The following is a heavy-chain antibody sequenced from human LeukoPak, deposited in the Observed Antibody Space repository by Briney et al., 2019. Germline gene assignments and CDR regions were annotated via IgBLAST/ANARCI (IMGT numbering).Heavy chain of an antibody. D-gene: IGHD6-13*01. V-gene: IGHV3-23*01. CDR3: AKLSLGIAAAAPVDY. CDR2: LYSDGTT. J-gene: IGHJ4*02. Sequence: GGSLRLSCAASGFTFSSYAMSWVRQAPGKGLEWVSVLYSDGTTHYADSVKGRFSISRDNSKNTLYLQMNSLRAEDTAVYYCAKLSLGIAAAAPVDYWGQGTLVTVSS. CDR1: GFTFSSYA.